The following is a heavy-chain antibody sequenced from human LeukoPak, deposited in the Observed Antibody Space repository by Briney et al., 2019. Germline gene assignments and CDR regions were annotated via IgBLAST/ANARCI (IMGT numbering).Heavy chain of an antibody. CDR3: ARRYGLGSYYTFDY. Sequence: SETLSLTCTASGGSISSSSYYWGWIRQPPGKGLEWIGSIYYSGSTYYNPSLKSRVTISVDTSKNQFSLKLSSVTAADTAVYYCARRYGLGSYYTFDYWGQGSLVTVSS. CDR1: GGSISSSSYY. D-gene: IGHD3-10*01. CDR2: IYYSGST. V-gene: IGHV4-39*01. J-gene: IGHJ4*02.